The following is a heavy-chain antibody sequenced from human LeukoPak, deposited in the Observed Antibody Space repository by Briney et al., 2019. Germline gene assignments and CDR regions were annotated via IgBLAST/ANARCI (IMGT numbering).Heavy chain of an antibody. CDR1: GFTFSSYW. J-gene: IGHJ4*02. D-gene: IGHD3-3*01. Sequence: GGSLRLSCAASGFTFSSYWMSWVRQAPGKGLEWVANIKQDGSEKYYVDSVKGRFTISRDSAKNSLYLQMNSLRAEDTAVYYCARDNTGLLEWLPYFDYWGQGTLVTVSS. CDR2: IKQDGSEK. CDR3: ARDNTGLLEWLPYFDY. V-gene: IGHV3-7*01.